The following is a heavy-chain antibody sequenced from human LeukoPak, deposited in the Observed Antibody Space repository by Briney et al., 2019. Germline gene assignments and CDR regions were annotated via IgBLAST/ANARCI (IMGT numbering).Heavy chain of an antibody. D-gene: IGHD3-22*01. J-gene: IGHJ4*02. CDR3: ATYGVTSGYYYFDH. CDR2: ISSSGSII. CDR1: GFAFSDFE. Sequence: GGSLRLSCASSGFAFSDFEMNWVRQAPGKGLEWVSYISSSGSIIYYADSVKGRFTISRDNAKRSLFLQMNSLRVEGTAVYYCATYGVTSGYYYFDHWGQGTLVTVSS. V-gene: IGHV3-48*03.